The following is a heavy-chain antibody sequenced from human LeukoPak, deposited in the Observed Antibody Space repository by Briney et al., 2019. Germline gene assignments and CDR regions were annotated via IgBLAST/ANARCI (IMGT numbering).Heavy chain of an antibody. CDR1: GGSISSIIDY. J-gene: IGHJ3*02. CDR3: ARESQYSYGYRDAFDI. D-gene: IGHD5-18*01. CDR2: IYYSGST. V-gene: IGHV4-39*07. Sequence: SETLSLTCTGSGGSISSIIDYWGSIRQPLGNGLEWIGSIYYSGSTYYNPSLKRRVTISVDTPKNQFSLKLSSVTAADTAVYYCARESQYSYGYRDAFDIWGQGTMVTVSS.